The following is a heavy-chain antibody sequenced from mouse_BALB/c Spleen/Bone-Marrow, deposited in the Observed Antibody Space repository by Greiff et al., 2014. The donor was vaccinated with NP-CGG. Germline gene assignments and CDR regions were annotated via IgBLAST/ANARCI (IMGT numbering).Heavy chain of an antibody. CDR3: ARRDGSYFDY. D-gene: IGHD3-3*01. J-gene: IGHJ2*01. CDR1: GYAFTNYL. V-gene: IGHV1-54*01. CDR2: INPGSGGT. Sequence: QVQLQQPGAELVRPGTSVKVSCKASGYAFTNYLMEWVKQRPGQGLEWIGMINPGSGGTNYNEKFKGKATLTADKSSSTAYMQLSSLTSDDSAVYFCARRDGSYFDYWGQGTTLTVSS.